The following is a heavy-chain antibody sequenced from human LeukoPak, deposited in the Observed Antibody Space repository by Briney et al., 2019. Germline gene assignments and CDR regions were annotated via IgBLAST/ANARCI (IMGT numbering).Heavy chain of an antibody. J-gene: IGHJ4*02. CDR1: GFTFSSYG. V-gene: IGHV3-30*03. CDR2: ISYDGSNK. D-gene: IGHD2-2*01. Sequence: GGSLRLSCAASGFTFSSYGMHWVRQAPGKGLEWVAVISYDGSNKYYADSVKGRFTISRDNSKNTLYLQMNSLRAEDTAVYYCARARVGRFFVVVPEDHWGQGTLVTVSS. CDR3: ARARVGRFFVVVPEDH.